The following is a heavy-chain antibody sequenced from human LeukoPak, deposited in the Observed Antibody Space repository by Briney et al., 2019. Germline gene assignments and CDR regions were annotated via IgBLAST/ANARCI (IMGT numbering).Heavy chain of an antibody. CDR3: ARHGIAVVGTGFDY. Sequence: SETLSLTCTVSGGSISSSNYYWGWIRQPPGKGLEWIGNIFYSGSTYYNSSLKSRVTISVDTSKNQFSLKLFSVTAADTAVYYCARHGIAVVGTGFDYWGQGTLVTVSS. CDR2: IFYSGST. CDR1: GGSISSSNYY. V-gene: IGHV4-39*07. D-gene: IGHD6-13*01. J-gene: IGHJ4*02.